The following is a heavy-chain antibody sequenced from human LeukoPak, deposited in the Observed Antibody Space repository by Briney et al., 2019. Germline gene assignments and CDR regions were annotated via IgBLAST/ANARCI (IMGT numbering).Heavy chain of an antibody. Sequence: GESLKISCKGSGYSFTSYWIGWVRQMPGKGLEWMGIIYPGDSDTRYSPSFQGQVTISADKSISTAYLQWSSLKASDTAMYYCARLHGSPYDSSGYSLLYYFDYWGQGTLVTVSS. CDR2: IYPGDSDT. J-gene: IGHJ4*02. V-gene: IGHV5-51*01. CDR1: GYSFTSYW. CDR3: ARLHGSPYDSSGYSLLYYFDY. D-gene: IGHD3-22*01.